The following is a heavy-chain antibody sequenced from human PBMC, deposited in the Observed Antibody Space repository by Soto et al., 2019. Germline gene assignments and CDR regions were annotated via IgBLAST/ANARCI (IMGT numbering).Heavy chain of an antibody. V-gene: IGHV3-23*01. CDR1: GFTFSSYA. D-gene: IGHD4-17*01. CDR2: ISGSGGST. Sequence: GGSLRLSCAASGFTFSSYAMSWVRQAPGKGLEWVSAISGSGGSTYYADSVKGRFTISRDNSKNTLYLQMNSLRAEDTAVYYCVPPPVSSRAFSDAFDIWGQGTMVTVSS. J-gene: IGHJ3*02. CDR3: VPPPVSSRAFSDAFDI.